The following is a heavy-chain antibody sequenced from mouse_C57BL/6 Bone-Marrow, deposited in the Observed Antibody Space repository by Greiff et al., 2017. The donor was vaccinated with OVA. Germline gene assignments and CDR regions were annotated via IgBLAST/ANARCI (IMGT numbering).Heavy chain of an antibody. CDR3: ASDYYGSSYNY. Sequence: DVKLQESGPELVKPGASVKMSCTASGYTFTDYNMPWVKQSHGKSLAWIGYINPNNGGTSYNQKFKGKATLTVNKSSSTSYMELRSLTSEDSAVYYCASDYYGSSYNYWGQGTTLTVSS. V-gene: IGHV1-22*01. CDR2: INPNNGGT. J-gene: IGHJ2*01. CDR1: GYTFTDYN. D-gene: IGHD1-1*01.